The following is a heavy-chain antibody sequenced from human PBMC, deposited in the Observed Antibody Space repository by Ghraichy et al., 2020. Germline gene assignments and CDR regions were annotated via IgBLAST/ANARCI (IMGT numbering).Heavy chain of an antibody. Sequence: SETLSLTCAVYGGSFSGYYWSWIRQPPGKGLEWIGEINHSGSTNYNPSLKSRVTISVDTSKNQFSLKLSSVTAADTAVYYCARVGVGATQDAFDIWGQGTMVTVSS. CDR1: GGSFSGYY. J-gene: IGHJ3*02. CDR3: ARVGVGATQDAFDI. D-gene: IGHD1-26*01. V-gene: IGHV4-34*01. CDR2: INHSGST.